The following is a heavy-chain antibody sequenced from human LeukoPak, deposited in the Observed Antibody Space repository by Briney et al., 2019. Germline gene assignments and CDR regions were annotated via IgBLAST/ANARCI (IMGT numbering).Heavy chain of an antibody. CDR1: GGSISSYY. CDR3: AGGPFPPGGMTTVTTLDY. Sequence: SETLTLTCTVSGGSISSYYWSWIRQPPGKGLEWIGYIYYSGSTNYNPSLKSRVTISVDTSKNQFSLKLSSVTAADTAVYYCAGGPFPPGGMTTVTTLDYWGQGTLVTVSS. D-gene: IGHD4-17*01. J-gene: IGHJ4*02. CDR2: IYYSGST. V-gene: IGHV4-59*08.